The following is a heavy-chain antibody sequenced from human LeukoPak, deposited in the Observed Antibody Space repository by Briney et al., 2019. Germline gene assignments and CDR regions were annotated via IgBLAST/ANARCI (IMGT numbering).Heavy chain of an antibody. Sequence: VASVKVSCKASGYTFTSYGISWVRQAPGQGLEWMGGIIPIFGTANYAQKFQGRVTITTDESTSTAYMELSSLRSEDTAVYYCARADGIAARLWDLPFHWGQGTLVTVSS. V-gene: IGHV1-69*05. J-gene: IGHJ4*02. CDR2: IIPIFGTA. D-gene: IGHD6-6*01. CDR3: ARADGIAARLWDLPFH. CDR1: GYTFTSYG.